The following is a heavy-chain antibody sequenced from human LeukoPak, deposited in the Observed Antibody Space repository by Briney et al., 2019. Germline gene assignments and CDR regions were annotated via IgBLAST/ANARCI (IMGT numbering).Heavy chain of an antibody. CDR1: GFTFSSYG. V-gene: IGHV3-21*04. Sequence: GGSLRLSCAGSGFTFSSYGMNWVRQAPGEGLEWVSFISIGSDYIHYADSMSGRFTISRDNARNSLFLQMSNLRAEDTAVYFCARGGGLDVWGQGATVTVSS. J-gene: IGHJ6*02. CDR3: ARGGGLDV. D-gene: IGHD3-16*01. CDR2: ISIGSDYI.